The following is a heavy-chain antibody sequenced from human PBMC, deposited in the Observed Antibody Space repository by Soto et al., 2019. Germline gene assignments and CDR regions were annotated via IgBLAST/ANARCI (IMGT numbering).Heavy chain of an antibody. V-gene: IGHV1-46*01. CDR3: ARDNSRDYGSGLKAWWFDP. CDR1: GFTFTNYY. CDR2: ISPDGAGT. J-gene: IGHJ5*02. D-gene: IGHD3-10*01. Sequence: QVQLVQSGAEVKKPGASVKVSCKASGFTFTNYYMHWVRQAPGQGLEWMGLISPDGAGTRYAQRFQGRVTLTRDTTTSTVYMDLSSLRSDDTAVYYCARDNSRDYGSGLKAWWFDPWGQGTLVTVSS.